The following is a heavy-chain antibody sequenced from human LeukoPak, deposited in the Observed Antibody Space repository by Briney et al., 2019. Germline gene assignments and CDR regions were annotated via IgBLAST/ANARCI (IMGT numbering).Heavy chain of an antibody. CDR1: GFTFSDYY. D-gene: IGHD3-10*01. CDR3: ARVSGSYFIDY. V-gene: IGHV3-11*06. CDR2: ISSSSSYT. J-gene: IGHJ4*02. Sequence: GGSLRLFCAASGFTFSDYYMSWNRQAPGKGLEWVPYISSSSSYTNYADSVKGRFTISRDNAKNSLYLQMNSLRAEDTAVYYCARVSGSYFIDYWGQGTLVTVSS.